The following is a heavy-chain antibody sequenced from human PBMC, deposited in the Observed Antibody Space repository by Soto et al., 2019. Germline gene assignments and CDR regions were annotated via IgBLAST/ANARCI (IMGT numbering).Heavy chain of an antibody. CDR1: GFTFSSYG. D-gene: IGHD6-25*01. J-gene: IGHJ4*02. Sequence: GGSLRLSCAASGFTFSSYGMHWVRQAPGKGLEWVAVIWYDGSNKYYADSVKGRFTISRDNSKNTLYLQMNSLRAEDTAVYYCARGAPGGWAAPVELDYWGQGTLVTVSS. CDR3: ARGAPGGWAAPVELDY. CDR2: IWYDGSNK. V-gene: IGHV3-33*01.